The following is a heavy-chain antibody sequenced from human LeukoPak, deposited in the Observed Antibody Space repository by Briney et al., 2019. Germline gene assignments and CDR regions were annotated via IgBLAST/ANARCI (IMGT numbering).Heavy chain of an antibody. V-gene: IGHV3-30-3*01. D-gene: IGHD6-13*01. J-gene: IGHJ4*02. CDR1: GFTFSSYA. CDR2: ISYDGSNK. Sequence: PGGSLRLSCAASGFTFSSYAMHWVRQAPGKGLEWVAVISYDGSNKYYADSVKGRFTISRDNSKNTLYLQMNSLRAEDTAVYYCARATDSSSWQYYFDYWGQGTLVTVSS. CDR3: ARATDSSSWQYYFDY.